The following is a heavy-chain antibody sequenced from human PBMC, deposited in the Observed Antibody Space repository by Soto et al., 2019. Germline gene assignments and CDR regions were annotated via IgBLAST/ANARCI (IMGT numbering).Heavy chain of an antibody. CDR2: INHSGST. Sequence: SETLCLTCAVYGGSFSGYYGSWIRQPPGKGLEWIGEINHSGSTNYNPSLKSRVTISVDTSKNQFSLKLSSVTAADTAVYYCARGVRSSTRNPPTRFDYWGQGTLVTVSS. D-gene: IGHD6-13*01. J-gene: IGHJ4*02. V-gene: IGHV4-34*01. CDR3: ARGVRSSTRNPPTRFDY. CDR1: GGSFSGYY.